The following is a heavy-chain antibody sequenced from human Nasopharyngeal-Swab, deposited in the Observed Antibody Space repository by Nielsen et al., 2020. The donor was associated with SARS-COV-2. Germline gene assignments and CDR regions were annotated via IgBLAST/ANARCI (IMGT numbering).Heavy chain of an antibody. J-gene: IGHJ4*02. CDR3: ARWGIAAASTTWGFDY. Sequence: GGSLRLSCAASGFTFSSYWMSWVRQAPGKGLEWVANIKQDGSEKYYVDSVKGRFTISRDNAKNPLYLQMNSLRAEDTAVYYCARWGIAAASTTWGFDYWGQGTLVTVSS. CDR2: IKQDGSEK. V-gene: IGHV3-7*01. CDR1: GFTFSSYW. D-gene: IGHD6-13*01.